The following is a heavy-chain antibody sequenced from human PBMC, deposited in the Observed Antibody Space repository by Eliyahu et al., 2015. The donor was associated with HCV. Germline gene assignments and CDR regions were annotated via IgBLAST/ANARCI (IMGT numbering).Heavy chain of an antibody. D-gene: IGHD4-17*01. V-gene: IGHV3-23*01. CDR2: ISGSGGST. J-gene: IGHJ4*02. CDR1: GFXFXSYA. Sequence: EVQLLESGGXLVQPGGSLRLSCAVXGFXFXSYAMXWVRQAPGKGLGWVSGISGSGGSTYYADSVKGRYTISRDNSKNTLYVQMNSLRAEDTAVYYCVKDRTTGTTPIQWGQGTLVTVSS. CDR3: VKDRTTGTTPIQ.